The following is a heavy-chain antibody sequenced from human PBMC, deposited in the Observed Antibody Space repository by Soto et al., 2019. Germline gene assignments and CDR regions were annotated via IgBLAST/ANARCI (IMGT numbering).Heavy chain of an antibody. V-gene: IGHV4-30-4*01. CDR3: ARYYYDSSGYLNYYYYYGMDV. J-gene: IGHJ6*02. CDR2: IYYSGST. Sequence: PSETLSLTCTVSGGSISSGDYYWSWIRQPPGKGLEWIGYIYYSGSTYYNPSLKSRVTISVDTSKNQFSLKLSSVTAADTAVYYCARYYYDSSGYLNYYYYYGMDVWGQGTTVTVSS. D-gene: IGHD3-22*01. CDR1: GGSISSGDYY.